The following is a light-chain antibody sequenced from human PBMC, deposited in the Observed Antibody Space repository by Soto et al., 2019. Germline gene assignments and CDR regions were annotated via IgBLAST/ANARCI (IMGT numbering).Light chain of an antibody. Sequence: DFQMTQSPSTLSASVGDRVTITCRASQSIHSWLAWYQQKPGTTPKLLIYRASTLHSGVPSRFAGSGSGTEFTLTINNLQPDDYASYFCQQYNAHPYTFGQGTKLEI. J-gene: IGKJ2*01. CDR2: RAS. V-gene: IGKV1-5*03. CDR3: QQYNAHPYT. CDR1: QSIHSW.